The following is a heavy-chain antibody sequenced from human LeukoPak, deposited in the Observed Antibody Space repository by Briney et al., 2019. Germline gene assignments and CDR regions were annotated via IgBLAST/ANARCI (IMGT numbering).Heavy chain of an antibody. D-gene: IGHD2-15*01. CDR2: IYSGGST. V-gene: IGHV3-66*02. CDR1: GFTVSSNY. Sequence: PGGSLRLSCAASGFTVSSNYMSWVRQAPGKGLEWVSVIYSGGSTYYADSVKGRFTISRDNSKNTLYLQMNSPRAEDTAVYYCARGYSPYYYYMDVWGKGTTVTVSS. CDR3: ARGYSPYYYYMDV. J-gene: IGHJ6*03.